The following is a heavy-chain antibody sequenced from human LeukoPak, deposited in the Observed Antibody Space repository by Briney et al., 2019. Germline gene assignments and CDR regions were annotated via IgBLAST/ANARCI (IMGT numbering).Heavy chain of an antibody. CDR2: IQYDGSNQ. Sequence: GGSLRLSCAASRFTFSTYGMHWVRQAPGKGLEWVAYIQYDGSNQQYADSVKGRFSISRDSSKNILYLQMNSLRAEDTAVYYCAKDRCSNGIGCYFYYMDVWGKGTTVTISS. CDR1: RFTFSTYG. D-gene: IGHD2-8*01. CDR3: AKDRCSNGIGCYFYYMDV. J-gene: IGHJ6*03. V-gene: IGHV3-30*02.